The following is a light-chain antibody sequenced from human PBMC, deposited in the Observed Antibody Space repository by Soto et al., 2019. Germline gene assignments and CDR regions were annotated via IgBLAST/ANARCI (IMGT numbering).Light chain of an antibody. CDR2: GAS. J-gene: IGKJ1*01. CDR1: QSVATN. Sequence: EAVLTQSPATLSVSPGERATLSCRASQSVATNLAWYQQRPGQAPRLLIYGASKRAVGLPARFSGSGSGTEFTLTITSLQSEDFAVYYCQQYNNWPQTFGQGTKVEIE. CDR3: QQYNNWPQT. V-gene: IGKV3-15*01.